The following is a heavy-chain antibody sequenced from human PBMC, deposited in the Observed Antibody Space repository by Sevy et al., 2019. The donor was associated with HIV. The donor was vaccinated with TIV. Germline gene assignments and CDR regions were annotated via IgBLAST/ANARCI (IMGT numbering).Heavy chain of an antibody. CDR2: IGYDGSNK. Sequence: GGSLRLSCAASGFTPSTYGMHWVRQAPGKGLEWVAVIGYDGSNKYYADSVKGRFTISRANSKNPLFLQRDGLGAEDTAVYYCARDPRMYGDYLLAYFDSWGQGTLVTVSS. D-gene: IGHD2-8*01. V-gene: IGHV3-33*01. CDR3: ARDPRMYGDYLLAYFDS. J-gene: IGHJ4*02. CDR1: GFTPSTYG.